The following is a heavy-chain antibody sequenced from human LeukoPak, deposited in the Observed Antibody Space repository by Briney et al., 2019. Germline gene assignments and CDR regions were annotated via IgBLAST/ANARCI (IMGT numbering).Heavy chain of an antibody. CDR3: ARSWGSHYYGMDV. CDR2: IIPIFGTA. Sequence: ASVKVSCKASGGTFSSYAISWVRQAPGQGLKWMGGIIPIFGTANYAQKFQGRVTITADKSTSTAYMELSSLRSEDTAVYYCARSWGSHYYGMDVWGKGTTVTVSS. D-gene: IGHD7-27*01. V-gene: IGHV1-69*06. CDR1: GGTFSSYA. J-gene: IGHJ6*04.